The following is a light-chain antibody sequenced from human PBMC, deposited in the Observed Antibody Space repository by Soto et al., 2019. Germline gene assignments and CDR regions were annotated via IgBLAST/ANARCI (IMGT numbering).Light chain of an antibody. CDR1: QDINSY. CDR2: STS. CDR3: QQGYRTPPT. V-gene: IGKV1-39*01. Sequence: DIQMTQSPSSLSASVGDRVTITCRASQDINSYLHCYQQKLGRAPKLLISSTSSLQGGVPSRFSGSGSGTDFTLTIRSLQPEDFATYYCQQGYRTPPTFGGGTKVEIK. J-gene: IGKJ4*01.